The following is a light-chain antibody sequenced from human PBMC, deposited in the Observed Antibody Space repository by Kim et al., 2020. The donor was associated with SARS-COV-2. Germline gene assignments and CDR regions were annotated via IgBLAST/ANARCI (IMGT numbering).Light chain of an antibody. CDR3: QQRTNWPMYT. V-gene: IGKV3-11*01. CDR1: QSCSTY. CDR2: DAS. Sequence: SRGESAPLSCRASQSCSTYLAWYQPKPGQAPRPPIYDASNRATGLPARFSGRGSGTDFTLTISRPEPEDFAVYFCQQRTNWPMYTFGQGTKLEI. J-gene: IGKJ2*01.